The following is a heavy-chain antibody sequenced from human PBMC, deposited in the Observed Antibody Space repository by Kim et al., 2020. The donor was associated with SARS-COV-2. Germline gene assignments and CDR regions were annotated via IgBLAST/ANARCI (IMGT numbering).Heavy chain of an antibody. CDR1: GFTFSNAW. CDR3: TTQDTAMVTRNWEKLYGMDV. V-gene: IGHV3-15*01. D-gene: IGHD5-18*01. CDR2: IKSKTDGGTT. Sequence: GGSLRLSCAASGFTFSNAWMSWVRQAPGKGLEWVGRIKSKTDGGTTDYAAPVKGRFTISRDDSKNTLYLQMNSLKTEDTAVYYCTTQDTAMVTRNWEKLYGMDVWGQGTTVTVSS. J-gene: IGHJ6*02.